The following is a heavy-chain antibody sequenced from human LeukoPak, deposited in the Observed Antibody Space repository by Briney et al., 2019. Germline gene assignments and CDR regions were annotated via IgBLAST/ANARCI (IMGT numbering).Heavy chain of an antibody. Sequence: GGSLRLSCAASGFTFSSYAMHWVRPAPGKGLAWVAVISYDGSNKYYADSVKGRFTISRDNSKNTLYLQMNSLRAEDTAVYYCARDAYYYGSGSYYAYYFDYWGQGTLVTVSS. D-gene: IGHD3-10*01. V-gene: IGHV3-30*04. J-gene: IGHJ4*02. CDR2: ISYDGSNK. CDR3: ARDAYYYGSGSYYAYYFDY. CDR1: GFTFSSYA.